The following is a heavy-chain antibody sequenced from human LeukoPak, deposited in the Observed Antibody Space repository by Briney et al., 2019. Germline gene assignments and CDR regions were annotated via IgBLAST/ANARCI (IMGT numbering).Heavy chain of an antibody. CDR1: GGSISSGDYY. V-gene: IGHV4-30-4*01. CDR3: AGSSTIFGVVHLFDP. D-gene: IGHD3-3*01. CDR2: IYYSGST. J-gene: IGHJ5*02. Sequence: PSQTLSLTCTVSGGSISSGDYYWSWIRQPPGTGLEWIGYIYYSGSTYYNPSLKSRVTISVDTSKNQFSLKLSSVTAADTAVYYCAGSSTIFGVVHLFDPWGQGTLVTVSS.